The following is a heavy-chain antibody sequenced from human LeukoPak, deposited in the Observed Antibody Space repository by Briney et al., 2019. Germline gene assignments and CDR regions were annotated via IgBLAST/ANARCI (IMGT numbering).Heavy chain of an antibody. CDR2: IYPGDSDT. Sequence: GESLKISCKGSGYGFTSYWIGWVRQMPGKGLEWMGIIYPGDSDTRYSPSFQGQVTISADKSISTAYLQWSSLKASDTAMYYCARRTHSTYSSSWLFDYWGQGTLVTVSS. CDR1: GYGFTSYW. D-gene: IGHD6-13*01. V-gene: IGHV5-51*01. CDR3: ARRTHSTYSSSWLFDY. J-gene: IGHJ4*02.